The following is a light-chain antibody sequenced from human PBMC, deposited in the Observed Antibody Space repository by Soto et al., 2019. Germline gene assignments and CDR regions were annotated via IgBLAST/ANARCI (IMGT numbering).Light chain of an antibody. CDR1: NSNIGSNP. J-gene: IGLJ2*01. CDR3: AAWDDSLSGYVV. CDR2: RNN. Sequence: QSVLTQPPSASGTPGQRVTISCSGINSNIGSNPVNWYQQLPGTAPKLLIYRNNQRPSGVPDRFSGSKSGTSASLAISGLPSEDEADYYCAAWDDSLSGYVVFGGGTKLTVL. V-gene: IGLV1-44*01.